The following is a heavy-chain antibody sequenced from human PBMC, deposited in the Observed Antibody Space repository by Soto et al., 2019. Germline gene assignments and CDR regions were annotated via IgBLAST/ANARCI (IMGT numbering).Heavy chain of an antibody. Sequence: QVQLVQSGAEMKEPGSSVKVSCKTSGGTFSSSAISWLRQAPGQGLEWMGGIIPLFRTPDYAQKFQGRVTXAXDXXTSTAYRELSSLRSEDTAVYYCARDNDRLQLGGNYYYMLDVWGQGTTITVSS. V-gene: IGHV1-69*05. CDR3: ARDNDRLQLGGNYYYMLDV. CDR2: IIPLFRTP. J-gene: IGHJ6*02. D-gene: IGHD4-4*01. CDR1: GGTFSSSA.